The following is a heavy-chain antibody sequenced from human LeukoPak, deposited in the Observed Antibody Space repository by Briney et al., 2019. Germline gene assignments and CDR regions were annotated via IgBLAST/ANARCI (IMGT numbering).Heavy chain of an antibody. CDR1: GFTFSDYY. CDR3: ASSYYDILTGYSDY. Sequence: GGSLRLSCAASGFTFSDYYMSWIRQAPGKGLEWVSYISSSGSTIYYADSVKGRFTISRDNAKNSLFLHMNSLRAEDTAVYYCASSYYDILTGYSDYWGQGTLVTVSS. D-gene: IGHD3-9*01. J-gene: IGHJ4*02. V-gene: IGHV3-11*01. CDR2: ISSSGSTI.